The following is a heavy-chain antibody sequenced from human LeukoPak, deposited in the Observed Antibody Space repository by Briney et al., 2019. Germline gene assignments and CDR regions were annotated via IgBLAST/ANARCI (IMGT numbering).Heavy chain of an antibody. CDR1: GGSISSYY. CDR3: ARGRYSSSSSIFDY. D-gene: IGHD6-6*01. Sequence: SETLSLTCTVSGGSISSYYWSWIRQPPGKGLEWIGYIYYSGSTNYNPSLKSRVTISVDTSKNQFSLKLSSVTAADTAVYYCARGRYSSSSSIFDYWGQGTLVTVSS. J-gene: IGHJ4*02. CDR2: IYYSGST. V-gene: IGHV4-59*01.